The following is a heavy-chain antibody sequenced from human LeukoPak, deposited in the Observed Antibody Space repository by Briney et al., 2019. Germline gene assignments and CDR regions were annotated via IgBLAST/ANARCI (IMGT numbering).Heavy chain of an antibody. CDR2: IIPIFGTA. CDR3: ARDRGSGSYYVD. J-gene: IGHJ4*02. D-gene: IGHD3-10*01. V-gene: IGHV1-69*06. Sequence: SVKVCCKASGGTFSSYDISWVRRAPGQGLEWMGGIIPIFGTANYAQKFQGRVTITADKSTSTAYMELSSLRSEDTAVYYCARDRGSGSYYVDWGQGTLVTVSS. CDR1: GGTFSSYD.